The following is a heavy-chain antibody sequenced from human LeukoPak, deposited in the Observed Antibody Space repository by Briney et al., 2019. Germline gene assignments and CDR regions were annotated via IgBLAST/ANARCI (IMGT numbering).Heavy chain of an antibody. J-gene: IGHJ3*02. CDR2: KYYSGSA. CDR3: ATPYCSGISCLDVFNM. Sequence: SQTLSLTCNVSGVSVSDGRYYWTWIRQHPGKGLEWIGLKYYSGSAKYNPSLKSRLTISIDTSKNQFSLQLSSVTAADTATYYCATPYCSGISCLDVFNMWGQGTRFTVSS. CDR1: GVSVSDGRYY. D-gene: IGHD2-2*01. V-gene: IGHV4-31*03.